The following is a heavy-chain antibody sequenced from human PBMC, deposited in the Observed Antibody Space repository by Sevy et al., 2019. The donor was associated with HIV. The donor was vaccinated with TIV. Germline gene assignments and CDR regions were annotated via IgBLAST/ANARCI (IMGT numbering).Heavy chain of an antibody. J-gene: IGHJ6*02. CDR3: NGDYDSSQLASYYYYGMDV. CDR1: GFMFSSYA. D-gene: IGHD3-22*01. V-gene: IGHV3-23*01. CDR2: IRGSGGST. Sequence: GSLRLSCAASGFMFSSYAMSWVRQAPGKGLEWVSTIRGSGGSTYYADSVKGRFTISRDNSKNTLYLQMNSLRAEDTAVYYCNGDYDSSQLASYYYYGMDVWGQGTTVTVSS.